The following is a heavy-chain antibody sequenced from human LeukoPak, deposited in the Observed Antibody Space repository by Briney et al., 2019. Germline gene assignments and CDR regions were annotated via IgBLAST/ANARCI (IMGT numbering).Heavy chain of an antibody. Sequence: SETLSLTCTVSGGSISSYYWSWIRQPPGKGLGWNGYIYYSGSTNYNPSLKSRVTISVDTSKNQFSLKLSSVTAADTAVYYCARGRYDSSGYSFDYWGQGTLVTVSS. CDR2: IYYSGST. CDR3: ARGRYDSSGYSFDY. V-gene: IGHV4-59*01. CDR1: GGSISSYY. D-gene: IGHD3-22*01. J-gene: IGHJ4*02.